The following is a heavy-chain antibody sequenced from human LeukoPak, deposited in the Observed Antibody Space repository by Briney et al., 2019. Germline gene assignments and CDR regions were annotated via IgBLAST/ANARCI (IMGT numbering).Heavy chain of an antibody. CDR2: ISSSGSTI. J-gene: IGHJ4*02. V-gene: IGHV3-48*03. D-gene: IGHD3-3*01. CDR1: GFTFSSYE. CDR3: AKDMSYDFWSGYPDY. Sequence: GGSLRLSCAASGFTFSSYEMNWVRQAPGKGLEWVSYISSSGSTIYYADSVKGRFTISRDNAKNSLYLQMNSLRAEDTALYYCAKDMSYDFWSGYPDYWGQGTLVTVSS.